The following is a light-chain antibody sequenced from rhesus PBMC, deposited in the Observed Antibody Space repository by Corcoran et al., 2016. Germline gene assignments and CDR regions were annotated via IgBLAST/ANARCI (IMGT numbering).Light chain of an antibody. CDR2: KAS. J-gene: IGKJ2*01. CDR3: QHGYGAPYS. V-gene: IGKV1-74*01. CDR1: ENVYNY. Sequence: DIQMTQSPSSLSASVGDRVTITCRASENVYNYLHWYLQKPGKAPRPLIYKASMLQSGVPSSFSCSGSRTDYTVYSSSLQPEDVSTYYCQHGYGAPYSFGQGTKVEIK.